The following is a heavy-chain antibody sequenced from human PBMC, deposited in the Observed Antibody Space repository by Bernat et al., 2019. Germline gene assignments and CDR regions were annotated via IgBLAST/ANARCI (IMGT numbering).Heavy chain of an antibody. J-gene: IGHJ4*02. CDR1: GFSFSSYW. CDR3: ARDFKDFDY. Sequence: EVQLVESGGGLVQPGGSLRLSCAAPGFSFSSYWMTWVRQAPGKGLEWVANIRQDGNEKYYVDSVKGRFTISRDNAKNSLYLQMSSLGAEDTAVYYCARDFKDFDYWGQDTLVTVSS. V-gene: IGHV3-7*04. CDR2: IRQDGNEK.